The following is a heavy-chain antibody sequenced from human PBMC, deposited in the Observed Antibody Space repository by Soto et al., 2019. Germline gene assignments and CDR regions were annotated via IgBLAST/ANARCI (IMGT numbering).Heavy chain of an antibody. V-gene: IGHV4-4*02. D-gene: IGHD1-26*01. Sequence: QVQLQESGPGLVKPSGTLSLTCAVSGGSISSSNWWSWVRQPPGKGLEWIGEIYHSGSTNYNPSLKIRVTISVDKSKNQFSLKLSSVTAADTAVYYCASQLSYVMYGMDVWGQGTTVTVSS. CDR1: GGSISSSNW. CDR3: ASQLSYVMYGMDV. J-gene: IGHJ6*02. CDR2: IYHSGST.